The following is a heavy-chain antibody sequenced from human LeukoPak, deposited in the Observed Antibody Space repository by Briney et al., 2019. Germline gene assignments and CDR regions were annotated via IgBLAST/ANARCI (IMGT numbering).Heavy chain of an antibody. CDR3: ARNEDYSDSTGYYSTFYLDS. V-gene: IGHV3-7*01. J-gene: IGHJ4*02. D-gene: IGHD3-22*01. CDR1: GFTFSSYW. CDR2: INEDGSEK. Sequence: PTGGSLRLSCAASGFTFSSYWMSWVRQAPGKGLEWVANINEDGSEKYYVDSVKGRFTISRDNGKNALYLQMKSLRAEDTAVYYCARNEDYSDSTGYYSTFYLDSWGQGTLVTVSS.